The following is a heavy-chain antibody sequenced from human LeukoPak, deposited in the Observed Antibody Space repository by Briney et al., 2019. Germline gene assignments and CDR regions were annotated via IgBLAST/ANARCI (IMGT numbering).Heavy chain of an antibody. D-gene: IGHD4-17*01. V-gene: IGHV1-2*02. CDR1: GYTFTGYY. CDR3: ARLTTTVTTH. J-gene: IGHJ4*02. CDR2: INPNSGGT. Sequence: ASVKVPCKASGYTFTGYYMHWVRQAPGQGLEWMGWINPNSGGTNYAQKFQGRVTMTRDTSISTAYMELSRLRSDDTAVYYCARLTTTVTTHWGQGTLVTVSS.